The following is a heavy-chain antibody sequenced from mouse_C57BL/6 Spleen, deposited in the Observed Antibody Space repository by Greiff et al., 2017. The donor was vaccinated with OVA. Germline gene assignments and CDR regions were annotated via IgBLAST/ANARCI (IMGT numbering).Heavy chain of an antibody. CDR2: INPNNGGT. Sequence: EVKLQQSGPELVKPGASVKISCKASGYTFTDYYMNWVKQSHGKSLEWIGDINPNNGGTSYNQKFKGKATLTVDKSSSTAYMELRSLTSEDSAVYYCAREYDRYAMDYWGQGTSVTVSS. V-gene: IGHV1-26*01. D-gene: IGHD2-12*01. J-gene: IGHJ4*01. CDR3: AREYDRYAMDY. CDR1: GYTFTDYY.